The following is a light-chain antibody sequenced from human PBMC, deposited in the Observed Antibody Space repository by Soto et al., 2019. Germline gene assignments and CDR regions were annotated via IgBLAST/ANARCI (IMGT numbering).Light chain of an antibody. CDR2: AAS. CDR1: QSISSY. Sequence: DIQMTQSPSSLSASVGDRVTITCPASQSISSYLNWYQQKPGKPPKLLIYAASNLQSGVPSRFSGSGSGTDFTLTITSLQPEDFATYYCQQSYSTPPTFGGGTKVDIK. V-gene: IGKV1-39*01. J-gene: IGKJ4*01. CDR3: QQSYSTPPT.